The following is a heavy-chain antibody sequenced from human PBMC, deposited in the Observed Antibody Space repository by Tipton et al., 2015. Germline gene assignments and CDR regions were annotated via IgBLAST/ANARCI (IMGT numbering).Heavy chain of an antibody. Sequence: QLVQSGAEVKKPGESLKISCKGSGYSFTRHWIGWVRQMPGKGLEWLGVIDPGNSATRYSPSLQGQVTISLDMSISTAYLQWSSLKASDTAMYYCARGMIYSSWPLIWFDPWGQGPLVTVSS. CDR1: GYSFTRHW. V-gene: IGHV5-51*01. J-gene: IGHJ5*02. CDR3: ARGMIYSSWPLIWFDP. CDR2: IDPGNSAT. D-gene: IGHD5-12*01.